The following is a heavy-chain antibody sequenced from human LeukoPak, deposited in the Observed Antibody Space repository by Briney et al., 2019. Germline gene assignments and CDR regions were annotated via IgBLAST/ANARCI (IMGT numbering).Heavy chain of an antibody. J-gene: IGHJ4*02. CDR3: ARDGLVTTTQIDF. Sequence: GASVKVSCKASGYTFTRYFIHWVRQAPGQGLEWMGVIDPSGDDTSYAQNFQGRVTLTSDTSKSTVNMELSSLKSDDTAVYYCARDGLVTTTQIDFWGQGTLVTVSS. V-gene: IGHV1-46*01. CDR2: IDPSGDDT. CDR1: GYTFTRYF. D-gene: IGHD2-21*02.